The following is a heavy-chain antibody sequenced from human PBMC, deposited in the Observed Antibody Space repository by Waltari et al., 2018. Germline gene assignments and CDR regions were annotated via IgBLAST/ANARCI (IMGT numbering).Heavy chain of an antibody. V-gene: IGHV1-69*13. CDR2: IIPIFGTT. D-gene: IGHD3-3*01. CDR3: ARGYYDFWSGLSGYFDY. J-gene: IGHJ4*02. CDR1: GGTFSSYA. Sequence: QVQLVQSGAEVKKPGSSVKVSCKASGGTFSSYAISWVRQAPGQGLEWMGRIIPIFGTTDYAQKFQGRVTITADKSTSTAYMELSSLRSEDTAVYYCARGYYDFWSGLSGYFDYWGQGTLVTVSS.